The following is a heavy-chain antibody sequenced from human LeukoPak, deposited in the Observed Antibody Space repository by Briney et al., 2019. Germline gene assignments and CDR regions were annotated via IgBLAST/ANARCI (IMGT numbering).Heavy chain of an antibody. D-gene: IGHD5-12*01. CDR1: GFTFSSYG. Sequence: GGSLRLSCAASGFTFSSYGMHWVRQAPGKGLERVAVIWYDGSNKYYADSVKGRFTISRDNSKNTLYLQMNSLRAEDTAVYYCARDRLYYGSIVATYAFDIWGQGTMVTVSS. CDR3: ARDRLYYGSIVATYAFDI. J-gene: IGHJ3*02. V-gene: IGHV3-33*01. CDR2: IWYDGSNK.